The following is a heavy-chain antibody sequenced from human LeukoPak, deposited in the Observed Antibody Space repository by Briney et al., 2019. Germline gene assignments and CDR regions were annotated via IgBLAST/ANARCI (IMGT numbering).Heavy chain of an antibody. CDR1: GFTVSSNY. CDR3: AKDHLAFGVDDAFDI. CDR2: ISGSGGST. Sequence: PGGSLRLSCAASGFTVSSNYMSWVRQAPGKGLEWVSAISGSGGSTYYADSVKGRFTISRDNSKNTLYLQMNSLRAEDAAVYYCAKDHLAFGVDDAFDIWGQGTMVTVSS. V-gene: IGHV3-23*01. J-gene: IGHJ3*02. D-gene: IGHD3-10*01.